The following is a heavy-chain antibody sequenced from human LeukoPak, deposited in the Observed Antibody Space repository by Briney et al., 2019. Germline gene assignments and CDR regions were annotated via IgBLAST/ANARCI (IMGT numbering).Heavy chain of an antibody. CDR3: ARILASIIDY. V-gene: IGHV1-18*01. J-gene: IGHJ4*02. CDR2: VSAKTGDT. CDR1: GYTFTNYG. D-gene: IGHD5/OR15-5a*01. Sequence: ASVKVSCKASGYTFTNYGITCVRQAPGQGLEWMGWVSAKTGDTNYAQKFQGRVTMTTDTSTSTVYMELRSLRPDDTAVFYCARILASIIDYWGQGTLVTVSS.